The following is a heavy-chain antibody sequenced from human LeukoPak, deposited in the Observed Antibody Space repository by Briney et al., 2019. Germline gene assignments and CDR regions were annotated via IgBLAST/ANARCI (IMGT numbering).Heavy chain of an antibody. V-gene: IGHV3-49*04. D-gene: IGHD3-16*01. CDR2: IRSKAYGGTT. Sequence: PGGSLRLSCAASGFTFSNAWMSWVRQAPGKGLEWVGFIRSKAYGGTTEYAASVKGRFTISRDDSKSIAYLQMNSLKTEDTAVYYCTRSYDYVWGSYAYWFDYWGQGTLVTVSS. CDR1: GFTFSNAW. J-gene: IGHJ4*02. CDR3: TRSYDYVWGSYAYWFDY.